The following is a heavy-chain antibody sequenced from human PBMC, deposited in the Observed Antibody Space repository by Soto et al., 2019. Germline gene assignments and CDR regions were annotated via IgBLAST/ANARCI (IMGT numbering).Heavy chain of an antibody. CDR3: ARGATVVKREVWYFDL. D-gene: IGHD4-17*01. CDR2: IYSGGST. V-gene: IGHV3-53*01. J-gene: IGHJ2*01. CDR1: GFTVSSNY. Sequence: GSLRLSCAASGFTVSSNYMSWVRQAPGKGLEWVSVIYSGGSTYYADSVKGRFSISRDNSKNTLYLQMNSLRAEDTAVYYCARGATVVKREVWYFDLWGRGTLVTVSS.